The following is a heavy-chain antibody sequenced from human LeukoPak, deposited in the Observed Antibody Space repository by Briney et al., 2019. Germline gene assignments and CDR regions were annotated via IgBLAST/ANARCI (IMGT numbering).Heavy chain of an antibody. V-gene: IGHV3-30*02. CDR2: IRYDGSNK. CDR3: AKDLLKGIVVVPAAMGLDY. Sequence: GGSLRLSCAASGFTFSSCGMHWVRQAPGKGLEWVAFIRYDGSNKYYADSVKGRFTISRDNSKNTLYLQMNSLRAEDTAVYYCAKDLLKGIVVVPAAMGLDYWGQGTLVTVSS. D-gene: IGHD2-2*01. J-gene: IGHJ4*02. CDR1: GFTFSSCG.